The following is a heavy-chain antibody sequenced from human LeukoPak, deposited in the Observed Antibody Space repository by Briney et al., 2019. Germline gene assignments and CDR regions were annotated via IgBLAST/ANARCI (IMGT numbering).Heavy chain of an antibody. CDR3: ATWLFHIGSLSVFYYYGLDV. J-gene: IGHJ6*02. D-gene: IGHD3-22*01. CDR2: FDPEEGET. Sequence: ASVKVSCKVSGHTLTELPMHWVRQAPGKGLEWMAAFDPEEGETMDTQKFQGRVTMTEDISTNTAYMELSSLTSEDTAVYYCATWLFHIGSLSVFYYYGLDVWGQGTTVTVSS. V-gene: IGHV1-24*01. CDR1: GHTLTELP.